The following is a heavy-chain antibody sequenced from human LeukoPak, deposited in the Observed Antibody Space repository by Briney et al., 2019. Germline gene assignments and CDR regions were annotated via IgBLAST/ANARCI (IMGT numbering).Heavy chain of an antibody. D-gene: IGHD2-2*01. CDR3: AKGIVQLPASPYYYVLDV. V-gene: IGHV3-23*01. J-gene: IGHJ6*02. CDR1: GFTFKTYA. Sequence: GGSLRLSCAASGFTFKTYAMTWVRKAPGKGLEWVSVISGAGVMAYYGDSVNGRFTISRDNSKNTLYLQLNSLRAEDTAIYYCAKGIVQLPASPYYYVLDVWGQGTTVTVSS. CDR2: ISGAGVMA.